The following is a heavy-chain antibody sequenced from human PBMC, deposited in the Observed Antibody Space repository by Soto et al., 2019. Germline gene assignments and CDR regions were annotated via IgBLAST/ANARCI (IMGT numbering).Heavy chain of an antibody. D-gene: IGHD6-19*01. Sequence: GGSLRLSCAASGFTFSSYAMSWVRQAPGKGLEWVSAISGSGGSTYYADSVKGRFTISRDNSKNTLYLQMNSLRAEDTAVYYCAKEGDSSGWKGWDVSAFDIWGQGTMVTVSS. CDR2: ISGSGGST. CDR1: GFTFSSYA. J-gene: IGHJ3*02. CDR3: AKEGDSSGWKGWDVSAFDI. V-gene: IGHV3-23*01.